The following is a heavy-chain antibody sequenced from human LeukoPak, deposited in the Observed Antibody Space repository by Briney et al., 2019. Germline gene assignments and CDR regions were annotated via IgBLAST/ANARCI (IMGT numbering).Heavy chain of an antibody. CDR1: GGSISSGSYY. CDR2: IYYSGST. Sequence: NPSETLSLTCTVSGGSISSGSYYWSWIRQPPGKGLEWIGYIYYSGSTNYNPSLKSRVTISVDTSKNQFSLKLSSVTAADTAVYYCARDDNWHFDYWGQGTLVTVSS. CDR3: ARDDNWHFDY. D-gene: IGHD1-20*01. V-gene: IGHV4-61*01. J-gene: IGHJ4*02.